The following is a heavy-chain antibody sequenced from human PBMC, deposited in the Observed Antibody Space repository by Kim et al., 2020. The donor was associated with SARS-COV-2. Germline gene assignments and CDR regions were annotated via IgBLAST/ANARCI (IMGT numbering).Heavy chain of an antibody. D-gene: IGHD1-26*01. J-gene: IGHJ4*02. V-gene: IGHV3-23*01. Sequence: AEPVKSPFPISRDNSKDTLYLQRNSLRAEDTGVYYCAKGTRVGSTDYWGQGTLVTVSS. CDR3: AKGTRVGSTDY.